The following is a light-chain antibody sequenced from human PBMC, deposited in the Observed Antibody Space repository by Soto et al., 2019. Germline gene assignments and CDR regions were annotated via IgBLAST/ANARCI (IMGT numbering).Light chain of an antibody. J-gene: IGKJ1*01. V-gene: IGKV1-5*03. CDR3: QHYNSYSEA. Sequence: DIQMTQSPSTLSGSVGDRVTITFRASQTISSWLALYQQKPGKAPKLLIYKASTLKSGVPSRFSGSGSGTEINLTISSLQPDDFATYYCQHYNSYSEAFGQRTKVDIK. CDR2: KAS. CDR1: QTISSW.